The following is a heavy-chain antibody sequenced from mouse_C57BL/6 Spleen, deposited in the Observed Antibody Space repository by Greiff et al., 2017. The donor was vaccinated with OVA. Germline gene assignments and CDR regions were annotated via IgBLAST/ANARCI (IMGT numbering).Heavy chain of an antibody. CDR3: ASRGDYDGFAY. V-gene: IGHV1-61*01. J-gene: IGHJ3*01. Sequence: QVQLQQPGAELVRPGSSVKLSCKASGYTFTSYWMDWVKQRPGQGLEWIGNIYPSDSETHFNQKFKDKATLTVDKSSSTAYMQLSSLTSEDSAVYYCASRGDYDGFAYWGQGTLVTVSA. D-gene: IGHD2-4*01. CDR2: IYPSDSET. CDR1: GYTFTSYW.